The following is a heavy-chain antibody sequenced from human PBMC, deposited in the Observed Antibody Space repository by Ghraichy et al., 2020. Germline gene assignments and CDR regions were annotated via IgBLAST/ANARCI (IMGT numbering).Heavy chain of an antibody. D-gene: IGHD1-14*01. CDR1: GGSFSGYY. V-gene: IGHV4-34*01. CDR2: INHSGST. J-gene: IGHJ4*02. Sequence: SETLSLTCAVYGGSFSGYYWSWIRQPPGKGLEWIGEINHSGSTNYNPSLKSRVTISVDTSKNQFSLKLSSVTAADTAVYYCARHGAGRRIGSPKDYWGQGTLVTVSS. CDR3: ARHGAGRRIGSPKDY.